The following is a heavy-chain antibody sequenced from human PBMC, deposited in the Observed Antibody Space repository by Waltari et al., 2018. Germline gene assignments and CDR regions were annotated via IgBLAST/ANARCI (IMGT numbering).Heavy chain of an antibody. V-gene: IGHV1-69*01. D-gene: IGHD3-22*01. CDR2: IIPIFGTA. J-gene: IGHJ3*02. CDR1: GGTFSSYA. CDR3: EAGVTMIVVVTQGYAFDI. Sequence: QVQLVQSGAEVKKPGSSVKVSCKASGGTFSSYAISWVRQAPGQGLEWMGGIIPIFGTANYAQKFQGRVTITADESTSTAYMELSSLRSEDTAVYYCEAGVTMIVVVTQGYAFDIWGQGTMVTVSS.